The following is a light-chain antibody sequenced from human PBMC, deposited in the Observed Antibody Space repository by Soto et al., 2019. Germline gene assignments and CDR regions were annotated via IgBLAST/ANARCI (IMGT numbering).Light chain of an antibody. Sequence: RVITQSPATLSVSPLEIATLSCSSSQSVSSDLAWYPQKPGQAPRLLIYGASTRATGIPARFSGSGSGTEFTLTINCLQSEDFAVYSCKQSHNSFTFAKGTRLEIK. CDR2: GAS. CDR3: KQSHNSFT. J-gene: IGKJ5*01. V-gene: IGKV3-15*01. CDR1: QSVSSD.